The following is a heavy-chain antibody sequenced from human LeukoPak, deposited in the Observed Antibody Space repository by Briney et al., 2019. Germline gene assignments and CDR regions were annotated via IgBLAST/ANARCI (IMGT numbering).Heavy chain of an antibody. Sequence: SETLSLTCTVSGGSISNYYWSWIRQPPGKGLEWIGYIHYSGSTNYNPSLKSRVIMSVDTSKNQFSLNLSSVTAADTAVYYCARYSSWYGPYFFDYWGQGTLVTVSS. CDR3: ARYSSWYGPYFFDY. CDR2: IHYSGST. V-gene: IGHV4-59*12. CDR1: GGSISNYY. J-gene: IGHJ4*02. D-gene: IGHD6-13*01.